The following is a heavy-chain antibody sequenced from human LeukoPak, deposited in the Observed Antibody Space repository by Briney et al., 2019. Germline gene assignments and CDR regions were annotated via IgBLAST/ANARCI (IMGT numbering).Heavy chain of an antibody. V-gene: IGHV1-58*02. CDR3: AADRYYDSSGYYLRAFDI. CDR2: IVVGSGNT. D-gene: IGHD3-22*01. J-gene: IGHJ3*02. Sequence: SVKVSCKASGFTFTSSAMQWVRQARGQRLEWIGWIVVGSGNTNYAQKFQERVTITRDMSTSTAYMELSSLRSEDTAVYYCAADRYYDSSGYYLRAFDIWGQGTMVTVSS. CDR1: GFTFTSSA.